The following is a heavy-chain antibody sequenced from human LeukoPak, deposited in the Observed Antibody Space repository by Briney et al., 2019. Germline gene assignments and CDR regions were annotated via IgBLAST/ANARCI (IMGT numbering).Heavy chain of an antibody. CDR3: ARVWELFDYYYGMDV. CDR1: GYTFTGYY. V-gene: IGHV1-2*02. CDR2: INPNSGGT. D-gene: IGHD1-26*01. J-gene: IGHJ6*02. Sequence: ASVKVSCKASGYTFTGYYMHWVRQAPGQGLEWMGWINPNSGGTNYAQKFQGRVTMTRDTSISIAYMELSRLRSDDTAVYYCARVWELFDYYYGMDVWGQGTTVTVSS.